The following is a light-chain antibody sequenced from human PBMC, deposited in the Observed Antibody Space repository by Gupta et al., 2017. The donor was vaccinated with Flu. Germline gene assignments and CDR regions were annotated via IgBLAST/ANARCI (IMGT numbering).Light chain of an antibody. CDR3: LRSDSGDYWV. V-gene: IGLV7-46*01. J-gene: IGLJ3*02. CDR1: TGAVTSSNY. Sequence: AVVTQEPSLTVSPGGTVTLTFGASTGAVTSSNYPYWFHQHPGQAHRPLIYDTSNRPAGTPARFSGSIPGGTAALTLSGAQPEDEAEYYCLRSDSGDYWVFGGGTKLTVL. CDR2: DTS.